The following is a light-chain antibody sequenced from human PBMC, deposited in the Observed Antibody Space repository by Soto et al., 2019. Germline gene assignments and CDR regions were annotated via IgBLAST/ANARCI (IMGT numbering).Light chain of an antibody. Sequence: EIVLTQSPGTLSFSPEERATLSCWASQSVSNYLAWYQQKPGQAPRLLIYGASRRATVIPDRFSGSGSGTDFTLTISRLEPEDFAMYYCQQYGGSPQTFGQGTNVEIK. CDR2: GAS. V-gene: IGKV3-20*01. CDR3: QQYGGSPQT. J-gene: IGKJ1*01. CDR1: QSVSNY.